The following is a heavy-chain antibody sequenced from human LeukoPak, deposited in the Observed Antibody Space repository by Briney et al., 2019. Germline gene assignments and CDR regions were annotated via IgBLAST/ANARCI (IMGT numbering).Heavy chain of an antibody. CDR3: SRSQFDY. CDR2: ISGDGTIK. Sequence: GGSLRLSCEPSGFPFNGYWMLWVRQAPGKGLVWVSRISGDGTIKTYADFVRGRFTISRDNTKNILYLQMNSLKVDDTATYFCSRSQFDYWGQGVLVTVSS. V-gene: IGHV3-74*03. J-gene: IGHJ4*02. CDR1: GFPFNGYW.